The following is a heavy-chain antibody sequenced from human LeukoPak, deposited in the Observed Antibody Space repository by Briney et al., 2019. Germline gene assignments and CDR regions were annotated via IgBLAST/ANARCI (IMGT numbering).Heavy chain of an antibody. CDR1: GFTFSSYA. J-gene: IGHJ4*02. CDR2: ISSNGGST. CDR3: VKGPRIAVAGTLIDY. D-gene: IGHD6-19*01. V-gene: IGHV3-64D*06. Sequence: PGGSLRLSCSASGFTFSSYAMHWVRQAPGKGLEYVSAISSNGGSTYYADSVKGRFTISRDNSKNTLYLQMSSLRAEDTAVYYCVKGPRIAVAGTLIDYWGQGTLVTVSS.